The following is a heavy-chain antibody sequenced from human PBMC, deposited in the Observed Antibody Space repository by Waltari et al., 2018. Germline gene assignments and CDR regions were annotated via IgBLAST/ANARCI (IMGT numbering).Heavy chain of an antibody. CDR1: GFTFSSYA. J-gene: IGHJ3*02. CDR3: AKGYDFWSAIPHAFDI. V-gene: IGHV3-23*01. D-gene: IGHD3-3*01. Sequence: EVQLLESGGGLVQPGGSLRLSCAASGFTFSSYAMSWVRQAPGKGREWVSAISGSGGSTYYADSVKGRFTISRDNSKNTLYLQMNSLRAEDTAVYYCAKGYDFWSAIPHAFDIWGQGTMVTVSS. CDR2: ISGSGGST.